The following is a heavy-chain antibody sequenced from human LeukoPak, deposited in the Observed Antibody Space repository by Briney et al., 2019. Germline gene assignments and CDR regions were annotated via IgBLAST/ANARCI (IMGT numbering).Heavy chain of an antibody. D-gene: IGHD4/OR15-4a*01. CDR3: ARRRVLSVARALDY. V-gene: IGHV3-48*04. CDR1: GFTFSSYS. J-gene: IGHJ4*02. Sequence: GGSLRLSCAASGFTFSSYSMNWVRQAPGKGLEWVSYISSSSSTIYYADSVKGRFTISRNNANNSVSLQMNSLRPEDTAVYFCARRRVLSVARALDYWGQGTLVTVSS. CDR2: ISSSSSTI.